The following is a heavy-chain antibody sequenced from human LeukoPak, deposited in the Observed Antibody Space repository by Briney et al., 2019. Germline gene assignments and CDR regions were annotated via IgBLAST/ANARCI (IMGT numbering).Heavy chain of an antibody. V-gene: IGHV3-7*01. CDR2: IKQDGSEK. J-gene: IGHJ4*02. D-gene: IGHD5-12*01. CDR1: GYTLTELS. Sequence: GASVKVSCKVSGYTLTELSMHWVRQAPGKGLEWVANIKQDGSEKYYVDSVKGRFTISRDNAKNSLYLQMNSLRAEDTAVYYCARYSGYDDEGEYFDYWGQGTLVTVSS. CDR3: ARYSGYDDEGEYFDY.